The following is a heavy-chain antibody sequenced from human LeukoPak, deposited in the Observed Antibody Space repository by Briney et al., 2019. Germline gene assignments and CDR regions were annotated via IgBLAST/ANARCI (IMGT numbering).Heavy chain of an antibody. V-gene: IGHV3-53*01. CDR1: GLTVNSYY. D-gene: IGHD5-18*01. J-gene: IGHJ4*02. CDR3: ARGGLQRGYNFDY. Sequence: GGSLRLSCAPSGLTVNSYYMTWVRQAPGRGLEWVSLISTGGSTYSADSVRGRFTISRDNSKNTLYLQMNSLRAEDTAVYYCARGGLQRGYNFDYWGQGTLVTVSS. CDR2: ISTGGST.